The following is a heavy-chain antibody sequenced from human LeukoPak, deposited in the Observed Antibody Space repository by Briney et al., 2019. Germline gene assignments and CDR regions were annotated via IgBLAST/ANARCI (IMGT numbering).Heavy chain of an antibody. Sequence: SGGSLRLSCAASGFAFKSYTIKWVRQAPGKGLEWVSSITSSGSYIYNADSVKGRFTISRDNAKNSLYLQMSSLRAEDTAVYYCARVAQGASTENYYYYYMDVWGKGTTVTVSS. CDR2: ITSSGSYI. CDR1: GFAFKSYT. V-gene: IGHV3-21*01. J-gene: IGHJ6*03. CDR3: ARVAQGASTENYYYYYMDV. D-gene: IGHD1-1*01.